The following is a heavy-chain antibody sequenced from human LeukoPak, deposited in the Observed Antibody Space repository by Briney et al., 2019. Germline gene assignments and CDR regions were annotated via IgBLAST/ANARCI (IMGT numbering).Heavy chain of an antibody. D-gene: IGHD2-2*02. J-gene: IGHJ3*02. CDR2: IYTSGST. CDR3: AREGDIVVVPAAIGAFDI. V-gene: IGHV4-4*07. CDR1: GGSISSYY. Sequence: SETLSLTCTVSGGSISSYYWSWIRQPAGKGLEWIGRIYTSGSTNYNPSLKSRVTMSVDTSKNQFSLKLSSVTAADTAVYYCAREGDIVVVPAAIGAFDIWGQGTMVTVSS.